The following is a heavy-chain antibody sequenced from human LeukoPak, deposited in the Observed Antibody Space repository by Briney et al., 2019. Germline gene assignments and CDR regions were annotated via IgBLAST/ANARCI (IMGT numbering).Heavy chain of an antibody. V-gene: IGHV4-59*01. J-gene: IGHJ5*02. Sequence: SETLSLTCTVSGVSISGSYWNWVRQPPGKGLEWVGCIHDSGTTNYNPSLKSRVTISLHTSKNQFSLRLTPVTAADTAVYYCAIEHDGATYSNLWGQGTLVAVSS. CDR1: GVSISGSY. D-gene: IGHD5-12*01. CDR3: AIEHDGATYSNL. CDR2: IHDSGTT.